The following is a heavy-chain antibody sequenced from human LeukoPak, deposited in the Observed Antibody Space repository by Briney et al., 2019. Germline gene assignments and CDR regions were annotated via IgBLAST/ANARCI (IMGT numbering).Heavy chain of an antibody. J-gene: IGHJ3*01. CDR1: GSSIYSDYF. D-gene: IGHD1-26*01. V-gene: IGHV4-38-2*01. Sequence: SETLSLTCAVSGSSIYSDYFWAWIRQPPGKGLDWIGSIHHSGTIYDNPSLRSRVTISVGTSENHFSLNLNSVTAADTALYYCARHSRVIVGAICAYDFWGQGTKVTVSS. CDR3: ARHSRVIVGAICAYDF. CDR2: IHHSGTI.